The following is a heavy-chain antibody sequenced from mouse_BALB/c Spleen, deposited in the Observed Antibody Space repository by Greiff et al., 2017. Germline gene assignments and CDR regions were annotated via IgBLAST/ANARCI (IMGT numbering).Heavy chain of an antibody. CDR1: GFSLTSYG. Sequence: VKLMESGPGLVQPSQSLSITCTVSGFSLTSYGVHWVRQSPGKGLEWLGVIWSGGSTDYNAAFISRLSISKDNSKSQVFFKMNSLQADDTAIYYCARRRTVTDYAMDYWGQGTSVTVSS. D-gene: IGHD1-1*01. CDR2: IWSGGST. V-gene: IGHV2-4-1*01. J-gene: IGHJ4*01. CDR3: ARRRTVTDYAMDY.